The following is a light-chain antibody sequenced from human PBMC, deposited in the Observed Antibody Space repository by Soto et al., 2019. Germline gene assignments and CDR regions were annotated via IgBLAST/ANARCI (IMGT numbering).Light chain of an antibody. J-gene: IGLJ2*01. CDR1: DIETKS. Sequence: SYELTQPPSVSVAPGKTAIITCGGNDIETKSVHWYQQKAGQAPVLVMSFVSDRPSGIPERFSGSNSGNTASLTITRAEAGDEADYYCQVWDRPTDLVFGGGTKLTVL. CDR3: QVWDRPTDLV. CDR2: FVS. V-gene: IGLV3-21*01.